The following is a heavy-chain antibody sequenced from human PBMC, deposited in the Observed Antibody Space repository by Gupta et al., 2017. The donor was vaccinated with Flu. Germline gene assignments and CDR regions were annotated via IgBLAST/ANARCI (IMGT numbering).Heavy chain of an antibody. V-gene: IGHV3-48*03. CDR2: ISSSGSTI. J-gene: IGHJ4*02. Sequence: EVQLVGSGGGLVQPGGSPRLSCAAYGFTFSSYEMNWFRQAPGKGLEWVSYISSSGSTIYYADSVKGRFTISRDNAKNSLYLQMNSLRAEDTAVYYCARLGGSSWYPGNDYWGQGTLVTVSS. CDR1: GFTFSSYE. CDR3: ARLGGSSWYPGNDY. D-gene: IGHD6-13*01.